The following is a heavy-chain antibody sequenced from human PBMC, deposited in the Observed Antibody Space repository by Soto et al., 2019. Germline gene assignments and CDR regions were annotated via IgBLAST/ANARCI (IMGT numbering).Heavy chain of an antibody. CDR1: GYTFTGYY. D-gene: IGHD2-15*01. CDR3: ARGSVVVVAADDDAFDI. J-gene: IGHJ3*02. Sequence: ASVKVSCKASGYTFTGYYMHWVRPSPGQGLEWMGWINPNSGGTNYAQKFQGWVTMTRDTSTSTAYMELRSLRSDDTAVYYCARGSVVVVAADDDAFDIWGQGTMVTVSS. CDR2: INPNSGGT. V-gene: IGHV1-2*04.